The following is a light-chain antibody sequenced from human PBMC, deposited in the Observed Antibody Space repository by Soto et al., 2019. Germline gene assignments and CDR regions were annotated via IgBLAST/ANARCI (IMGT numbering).Light chain of an antibody. CDR3: QQSHNTPYP. CDR2: AAT. CDR1: QSVNTY. J-gene: IGKJ2*01. V-gene: IGKV1-39*01. Sequence: DIQMTQSPSSLSASVGDRVTITCRASQSVNTYLNWYQKRQGKAPKLLIYAATSLQSGVPPRFSGSGSGTDFDPPVSGLQPEDFATYYCQQSHNTPYPFGGGTMLEVK.